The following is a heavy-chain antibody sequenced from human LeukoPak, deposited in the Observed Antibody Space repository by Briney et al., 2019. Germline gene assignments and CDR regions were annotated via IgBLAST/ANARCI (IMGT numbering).Heavy chain of an antibody. J-gene: IGHJ3*02. CDR2: IYYSGST. V-gene: IGHV4-39*01. D-gene: IGHD3-22*01. CDR3: ARLGYFAFDI. CDR1: GGSISSSIYY. Sequence: SETLSLTCTVSGGSISSSIYYWGWIRQPPGKGLKWIGSIYYSGSTYYNSSLGSRVTISVDTSKNQFSLKLSSVTAADTAVYYCARLGYFAFDIWGQGTMVTVSS.